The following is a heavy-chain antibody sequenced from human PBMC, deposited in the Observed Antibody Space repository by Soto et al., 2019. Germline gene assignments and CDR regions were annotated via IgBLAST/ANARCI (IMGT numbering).Heavy chain of an antibody. CDR3: AGFFSPIAAYHKQRSYWFDT. Sequence: PSETLSLTCTVSGGSISSYYWSWIRQPPGKGLEWIGYIYYSGSTNYNPSLKSRVTISVDTSKNQFSLKLSSVTAADTAAYYCAGFFSPIAAYHKQRSYWFDTWGQGTLVTVSS. CDR2: IYYSGST. J-gene: IGHJ5*02. D-gene: IGHD6-25*01. CDR1: GGSISSYY. V-gene: IGHV4-59*01.